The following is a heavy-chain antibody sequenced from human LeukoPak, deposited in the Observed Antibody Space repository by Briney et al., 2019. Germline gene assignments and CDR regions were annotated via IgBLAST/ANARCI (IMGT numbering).Heavy chain of an antibody. J-gene: IGHJ6*03. V-gene: IGHV3-23*01. D-gene: IGHD2-15*01. CDR2: ISGSGGDT. CDR3: ARVPLRFLAATLIAYLDV. CDR1: GFTFSSHG. Sequence: GGSLRLSCAASGFTFSSHGMSWVRQGPGKGLEWVACISGSGGDTYYADFVKGRFTIARQNAKQSLWMQMNSMRAEDTAVYYCARVPLRFLAATLIAYLDVWGKGTTVPVSS.